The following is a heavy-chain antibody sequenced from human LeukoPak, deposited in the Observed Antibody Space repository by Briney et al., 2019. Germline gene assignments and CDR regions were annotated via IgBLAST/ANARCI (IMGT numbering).Heavy chain of an antibody. CDR1: GYTFTSYG. J-gene: IGHJ6*02. V-gene: IGHV1-18*01. CDR3: ARSVYCSGGSCYGHYYYYGMDV. Sequence: ASVKVSCKASGYTFTSYGISWVRQAPGQGLEWMGWISAYNGNTNYAQKLQGRVTMTTGTSTSTVYMELRSLRSDDTAVYYCARSVYCSGGSCYGHYYYYGMDVWGQGTTVTVSS. CDR2: ISAYNGNT. D-gene: IGHD2-15*01.